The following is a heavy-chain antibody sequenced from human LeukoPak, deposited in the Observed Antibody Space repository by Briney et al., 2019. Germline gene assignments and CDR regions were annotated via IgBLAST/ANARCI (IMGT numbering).Heavy chain of an antibody. V-gene: IGHV4-61*02. D-gene: IGHD4-23*01. CDR2: IYTSGST. Sequence: PSETLSLTCTVSGGSISSGSYYWSWIRQPAGKGLEWIGRIYTSGSTNYNPSLKSRVTISVDTSKNQFSLKLSSVTAADTAVYYCARGQHGGPFGYWGQGTLVTVSS. CDR3: ARGQHGGPFGY. J-gene: IGHJ4*02. CDR1: GGSISSGSYY.